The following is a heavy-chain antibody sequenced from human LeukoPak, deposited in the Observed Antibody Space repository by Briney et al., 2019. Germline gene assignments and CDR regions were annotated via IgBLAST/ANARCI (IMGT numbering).Heavy chain of an antibody. Sequence: PSETLSLTCTVSGGSISSYYWSWIRQPPGKGLEWIGYIYYSGSTNYNPSLESRVTISVDTSKNQFSLKLSSVTAADTAVYYCAREQERWLVDYWGQGTLVTVSS. D-gene: IGHD6-19*01. CDR3: AREQERWLVDY. CDR2: IYYSGST. V-gene: IGHV4-59*12. CDR1: GGSISSYY. J-gene: IGHJ4*02.